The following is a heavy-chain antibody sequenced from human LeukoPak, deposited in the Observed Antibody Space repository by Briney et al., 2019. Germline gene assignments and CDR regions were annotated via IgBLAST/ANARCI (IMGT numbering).Heavy chain of an antibody. Sequence: ASVRVSCKASGYTFTSYDINWVRQATGQGLEWMGWMNPNSGNTGYAQKFQGRVTMTRNTSISTAYMELSSLRSEDTAVYYCARGRVHEFLYLCYWGQGTLVTVSS. D-gene: IGHD3-10*01. V-gene: IGHV1-8*01. CDR3: ARGRVHEFLYLCY. J-gene: IGHJ4*02. CDR1: GYTFTSYD. CDR2: MNPNSGNT.